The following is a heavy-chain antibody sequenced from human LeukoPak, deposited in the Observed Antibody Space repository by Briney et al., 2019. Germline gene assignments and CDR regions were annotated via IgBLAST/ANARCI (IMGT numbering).Heavy chain of an antibody. CDR2: ISSDSSYV. D-gene: IGHD3-10*01. V-gene: IGHV3-48*03. CDR1: GFTFSSYE. Sequence: GGSLRLSCAASGFTFSSYEMNWVRQAPGKGLEWVSYISSDSSYVFYADSVKGRSTISRDNAENSLFLQMNSLRAEDTAIYYCAKAGTYYFDCWGQGTLVPVSS. CDR3: AKAGTYYFDC. J-gene: IGHJ4*02.